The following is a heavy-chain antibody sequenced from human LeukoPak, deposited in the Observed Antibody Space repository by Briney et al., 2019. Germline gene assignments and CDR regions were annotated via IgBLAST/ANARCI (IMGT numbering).Heavy chain of an antibody. V-gene: IGHV3-23*01. D-gene: IGHD2-15*01. CDR1: GFTFRSYA. CDR2: ISGSGGST. CDR3: AKDVDCSGGSCYRGNWFEP. J-gene: IGHJ5*02. Sequence: GGSLRLSCAASGFTFRSYAMSWVRQAPGKGLEWVSAISGSGGSTYYADSVKGRFTISRGNSKNMLYLQMSSLRVEDTAVYYCAKDVDCSGGSCYRGNWFEPWGQGTLVTVSS.